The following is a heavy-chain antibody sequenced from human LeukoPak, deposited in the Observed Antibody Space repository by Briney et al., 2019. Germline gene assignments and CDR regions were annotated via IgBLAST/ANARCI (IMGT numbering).Heavy chain of an antibody. CDR1: GGSFSGYY. V-gene: IGHV4-34*01. J-gene: IGHJ1*01. Sequence: PSETLSLTCAVYGGSFSGYYWSWIRQPPGKGLEWIGEINHSGSTNYNPSLKSRVTISVDTSKNQFSLKLSSVTAADTAVYYCARIGYDFWSGYSQYFQHWGQGTLVTVSS. CDR3: ARIGYDFWSGYSQYFQH. CDR2: INHSGST. D-gene: IGHD3-3*01.